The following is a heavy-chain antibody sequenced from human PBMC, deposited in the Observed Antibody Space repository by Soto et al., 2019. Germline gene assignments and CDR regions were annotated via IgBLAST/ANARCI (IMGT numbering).Heavy chain of an antibody. J-gene: IGHJ6*02. D-gene: IGHD6-13*01. V-gene: IGHV3-33*01. CDR1: GFTFSSYG. CDR3: ARVWIAAAGTRYYYYGMDV. CDR2: IWYDGSNK. Sequence: PGGSLRLSCAASGFTFSSYGMHWVRQAPGKGLEWVAVIWYDGSNKYYADSVKGRFTISRDNSKNTLYLQMNSLRAEDTAVYYCARVWIAAAGTRYYYYGMDVWGQGTTVTVSS.